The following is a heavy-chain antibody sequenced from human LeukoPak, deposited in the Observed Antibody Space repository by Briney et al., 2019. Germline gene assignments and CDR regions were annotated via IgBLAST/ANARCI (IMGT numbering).Heavy chain of an antibody. Sequence: PGGSLSLSCAASGFTFSSYSMNWVRQAPGEGLEWVSSISSSSSYIYYADSVKGRFTISRDNAKNSMYLQMNSLRAEDTAVYYCARAHDYGDLRAFDIWGQGTMVTVSS. V-gene: IGHV3-21*01. CDR3: ARAHDYGDLRAFDI. CDR1: GFTFSSYS. CDR2: ISSSSSYI. J-gene: IGHJ3*02. D-gene: IGHD4-17*01.